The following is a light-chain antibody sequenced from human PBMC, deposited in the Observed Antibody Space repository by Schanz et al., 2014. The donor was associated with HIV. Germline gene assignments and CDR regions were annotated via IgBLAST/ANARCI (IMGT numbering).Light chain of an antibody. CDR1: QYVSGSF. CDR3: QQYGGSPT. V-gene: IGKV3D-20*01. CDR2: DAS. J-gene: IGKJ1*01. Sequence: EILMTQSPGTLSLFPGERATLSCGASQYVSGSFVAWYQQKPGLAPRLLIYDASTRAAGIPDRFSGSGSGSTFTLIISRLEPADAAVYYCQQYGGSPTFGQGTKVEIK.